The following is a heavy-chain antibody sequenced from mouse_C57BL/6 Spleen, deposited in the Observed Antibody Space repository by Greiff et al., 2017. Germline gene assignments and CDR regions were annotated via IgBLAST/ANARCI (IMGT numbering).Heavy chain of an antibody. CDR3: ARAGGNFYYAMDY. CDR1: GYTFTSYG. J-gene: IGHJ4*01. CDR2: IYPRSGNT. D-gene: IGHD2-1*01. Sequence: VKLVESGAELARPGASVKLSCKASGYTFTSYGISWVKQRTGQGLEWIGEIYPRSGNTYYNEKFKGKATLTADKSSSTAYMELRSLTSEDSAVDFCARAGGNFYYAMDYWGQGTSVTVSS. V-gene: IGHV1-81*01.